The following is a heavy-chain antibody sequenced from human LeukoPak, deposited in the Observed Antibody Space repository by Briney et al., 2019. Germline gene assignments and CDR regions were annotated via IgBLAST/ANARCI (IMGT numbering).Heavy chain of an antibody. CDR2: ISTDGSST. V-gene: IGHV3-74*01. Sequence: GGSLRLSCAASGFIFSSYWMHWFRQGPGKGLVWVSRISTDGSSTSYADSVKGRFTISRDNANNSLFLQMSSLRPEDTAVYYCVARGGWARFDYWGQGALVTVSS. CDR1: GFIFSSYW. D-gene: IGHD6-19*01. CDR3: VARGGWARFDY. J-gene: IGHJ4*02.